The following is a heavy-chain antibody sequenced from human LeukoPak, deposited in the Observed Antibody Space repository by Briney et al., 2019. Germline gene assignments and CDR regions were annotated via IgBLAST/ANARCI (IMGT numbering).Heavy chain of an antibody. CDR3: ARSYCSSTSCSRSPNWFDP. V-gene: IGHV1-69*13. CDR2: IIPLFGTA. J-gene: IGHJ5*02. Sequence: SVKVSCKASGDTFSSYAISWVRQAPGQGLEWMGGIIPLFGTANYAQKFQGRVTITADESTSTAYMELSSLRSEDTALYYCARSYCSSTSCSRSPNWFDPWGQGTLVTVSS. CDR1: GDTFSSYA. D-gene: IGHD2-2*01.